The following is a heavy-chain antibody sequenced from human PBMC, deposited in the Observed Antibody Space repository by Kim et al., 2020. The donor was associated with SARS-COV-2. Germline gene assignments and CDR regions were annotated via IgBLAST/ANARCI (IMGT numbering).Heavy chain of an antibody. CDR1: GGSISGYY. V-gene: IGHV4-59*01. D-gene: IGHD3-3*01. CDR2: IYNSGIP. J-gene: IGHJ2*01. CDR3: SRSHRVRSHYTANGYFAL. Sequence: SETLSLTCTVSGGSISGYYWSWIRQPPGKGLEWLGFIYNSGIPNYNPSLKSRVTISVDTPKTPFSLTLIFLTTADTAVASVSRSHRVRSHYTANGYFAL.